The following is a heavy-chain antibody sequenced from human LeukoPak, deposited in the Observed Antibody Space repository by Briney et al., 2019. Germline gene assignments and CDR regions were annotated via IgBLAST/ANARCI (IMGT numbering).Heavy chain of an antibody. CDR1: GYTFTSYD. D-gene: IGHD3-10*01. CDR3: ARGVHYYGSGSYYFYYYYMDV. V-gene: IGHV1-8*01. J-gene: IGHJ6*03. CDR2: MNPNSGNT. Sequence: ASVKVSCKASGYTFTSYDINWVRQATGQGLEWMGWMNPNSGNTGYAQKFQGRVTMTWNTSISTAYMELSSLRSEDTAVYYCARGVHYYGSGSYYFYYYYMDVWGKGTTVTVSS.